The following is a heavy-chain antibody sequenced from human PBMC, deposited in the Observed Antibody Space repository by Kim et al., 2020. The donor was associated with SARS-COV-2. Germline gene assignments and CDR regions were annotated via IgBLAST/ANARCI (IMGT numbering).Heavy chain of an antibody. J-gene: IGHJ3*02. D-gene: IGHD3-3*01. V-gene: IGHV1-2*02. CDR2: INPNSGGT. CDR1: GYTFTRYD. CDR3: AREPCIARSRNAFGM. Sequence: ASVKVSCKAAGYTFTRYDMNWVRQAPGQGLEWMGWINPNSGGTNYAQKFQGRVTMTRDTSISTAYMELSGLRSDDTAVYYCAREPCIARSRNAFGMSGQG.